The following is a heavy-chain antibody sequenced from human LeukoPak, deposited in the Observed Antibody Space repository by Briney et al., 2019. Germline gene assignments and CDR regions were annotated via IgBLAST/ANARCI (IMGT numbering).Heavy chain of an antibody. J-gene: IGHJ4*02. Sequence: GGSLRLSCAASGFTFSSYSMNWVRQAPGKGLEWVSSISSSSSNIYYADSVKGRFTISRDNTKDSLYLQMNSLRAEDTAVYYCARGGGDRADYWGQGTLVTVSS. CDR1: GFTFSSYS. CDR3: ARGGGDRADY. CDR2: ISSSSSNI. D-gene: IGHD3-10*01. V-gene: IGHV3-21*01.